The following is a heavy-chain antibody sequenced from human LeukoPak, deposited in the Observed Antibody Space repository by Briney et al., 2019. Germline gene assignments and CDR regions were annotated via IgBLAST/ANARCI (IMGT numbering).Heavy chain of an antibody. D-gene: IGHD4-17*01. V-gene: IGHV3-30*18. CDR1: GFTLSSHG. CDR3: AKGATVTGYYLDL. J-gene: IGHJ4*02. Sequence: GGSLRLSCAASGFTLSSHGMHWVRQAPGKGLEWVAFSSHDGTNRYYADSMQGRFTISRDNSKNTLFLQMSSLEPGDTAVYYCAKGATVTGYYLDLWGQGTLVIISS. CDR2: SSHDGTNR.